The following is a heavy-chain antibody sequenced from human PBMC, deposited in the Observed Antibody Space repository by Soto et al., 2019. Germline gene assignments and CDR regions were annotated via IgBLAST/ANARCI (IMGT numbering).Heavy chain of an antibody. Sequence: QVQLVESGGGVVQPGRSLRLSCAASGFTFSSYAMHWVRQAPGKGLEWVAVISYDGSNKYYADSVKGRFTISRDNSKNMLYLQMNSLRAEDTAVYYCARVSSGWGFDYWGQGTLVTVSS. CDR2: ISYDGSNK. D-gene: IGHD6-19*01. CDR3: ARVSSGWGFDY. J-gene: IGHJ4*02. V-gene: IGHV3-30-3*01. CDR1: GFTFSSYA.